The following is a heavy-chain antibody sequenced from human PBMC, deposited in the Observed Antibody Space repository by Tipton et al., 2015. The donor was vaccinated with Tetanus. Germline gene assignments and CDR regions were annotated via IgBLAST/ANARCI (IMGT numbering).Heavy chain of an antibody. J-gene: IGHJ5*02. D-gene: IGHD1-26*01. CDR3: AKVPSSSGSYYANWFDP. CDR2: IKQGGGET. V-gene: IGHV3-7*03. Sequence: SLRLSCAVSGFSVNTYLMTWVRQAPGRGLELVANIKQGGGETYYVDSVEGRFAISRDNSKNTLYLQMNSLRAEDTAVYYCAKVPSSSGSYYANWFDPWGQGTLVTVSS. CDR1: GFSVNTYL.